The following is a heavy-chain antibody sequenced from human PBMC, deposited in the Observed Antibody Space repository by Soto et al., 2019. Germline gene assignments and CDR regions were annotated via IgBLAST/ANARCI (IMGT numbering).Heavy chain of an antibody. J-gene: IGHJ6*03. D-gene: IGHD3-9*01. V-gene: IGHV5-51*01. CDR3: ARHFPGEDILTGYYSYYYYMDV. CDR2: IYPGDSET. Sequence: GESLKSSCKGSGYSFTSYWIGWVRQMPGKGLECMGIIYPGDSETRYSPSFQGQVTISADKSISTAYLQWSSLKASDTAMYYCARHFPGEDILTGYYSYYYYMDVWGKGTTVTVSS. CDR1: GYSFTSYW.